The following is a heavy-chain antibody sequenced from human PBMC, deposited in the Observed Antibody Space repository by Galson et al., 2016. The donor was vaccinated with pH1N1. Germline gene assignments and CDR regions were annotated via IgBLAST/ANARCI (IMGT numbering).Heavy chain of an antibody. Sequence: SLRLSCEASGFTFDDYAMHWVRQVPGKGLEWVSGISWNSGSIGYADSVKGQFTISRDNAKNSLYLQMNSLRAEDTALYYCARAHGYSSGWYDYWGQGTLVTVSS. CDR1: GFTFDDYA. CDR2: ISWNSGSI. J-gene: IGHJ4*02. CDR3: ARAHGYSSGWYDY. D-gene: IGHD6-19*01. V-gene: IGHV3-9*01.